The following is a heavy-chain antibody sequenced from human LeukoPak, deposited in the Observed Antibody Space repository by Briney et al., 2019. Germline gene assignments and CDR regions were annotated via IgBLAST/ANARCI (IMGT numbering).Heavy chain of an antibody. V-gene: IGHV3-30-3*01. CDR2: ISYDGSNK. D-gene: IGHD2-15*01. CDR1: GFTFSSYA. CDR3: ARRRARYCSGGSCFSPTDY. Sequence: GGSLRLSCAASGFTFSSYAMHWVRQAPGKGLEWVAVISYDGSNKYYADSVKGRFTISRDNSKNTLYLQMNSLRAEDTAVYYCARRRARYCSGGSCFSPTDYWGQGTLVTVSS. J-gene: IGHJ4*02.